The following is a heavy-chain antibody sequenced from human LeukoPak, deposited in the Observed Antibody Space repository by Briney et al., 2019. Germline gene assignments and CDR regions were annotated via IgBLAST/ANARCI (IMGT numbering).Heavy chain of an antibody. Sequence: ASVKVSCKASGYTFTGYYMHWVRQAPGQGLEWMGWINPNSGGTNYAQKFQGRVTMTRDTSISTAHMELSRLRSDDTAVYYCARDPVWRGSLYYYYMDVWGKGTTVTVSS. CDR2: INPNSGGT. D-gene: IGHD1-26*01. J-gene: IGHJ6*03. V-gene: IGHV1-2*02. CDR1: GYTFTGYY. CDR3: ARDPVWRGSLYYYYMDV.